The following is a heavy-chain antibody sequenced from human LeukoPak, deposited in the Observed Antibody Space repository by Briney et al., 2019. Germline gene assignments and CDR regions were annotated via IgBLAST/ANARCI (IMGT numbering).Heavy chain of an antibody. J-gene: IGHJ4*02. CDR1: GGSITSGDYY. V-gene: IGHV4-30-4*01. CDR2: IYHSGST. Sequence: SETLSLTCTVSGGSITSGDYYWSWIRQPPGKGLEWIGNIYHSGSTYYNPSLKSRVTISVDTSKNQFSLKLTSVTAADTAVYYCARAMVRGVIDYWGQGTLVTVSS. CDR3: ARAMVRGVIDY. D-gene: IGHD3-10*01.